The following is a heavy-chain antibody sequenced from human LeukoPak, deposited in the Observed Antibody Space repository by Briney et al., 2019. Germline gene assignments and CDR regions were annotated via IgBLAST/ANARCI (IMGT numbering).Heavy chain of an antibody. V-gene: IGHV3-74*01. D-gene: IGHD4-23*01. CDR3: ARDYGGYFDY. J-gene: IGHJ4*02. CDR2: INTDGSST. Sequence: GGSLRLSCVASGFTVSSNYMSWVRQAPGKGLVWVSRINTDGSSTSYADSVKGRFTISRDNAKNTLYLQMNSLRAEDTAVYYCARDYGGYFDYWGQGTLVTVSS. CDR1: GFTVSSNY.